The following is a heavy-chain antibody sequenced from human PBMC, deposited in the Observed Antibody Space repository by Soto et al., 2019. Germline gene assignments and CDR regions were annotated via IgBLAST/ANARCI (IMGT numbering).Heavy chain of an antibody. CDR1: GYTFNTCS. D-gene: IGHD5-18*01. V-gene: IGHV1-18*01. J-gene: IGHJ4*02. CDR2: ISGYNGDT. CDR3: ARENVLSYADTAMVDYFDH. Sequence: XSVQASCKASGYTFNTCSISWVRQAPGQGLEWMGWISGYNGDTHYAQKFQGRVTMTTDTSTSTAYMELRSLRSEDTAMYYCARENVLSYADTAMVDYFDHWGQGTLVTLSS.